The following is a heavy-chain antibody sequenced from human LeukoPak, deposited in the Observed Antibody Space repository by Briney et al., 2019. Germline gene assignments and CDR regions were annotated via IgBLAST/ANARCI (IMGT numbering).Heavy chain of an antibody. J-gene: IGHJ4*02. Sequence: ASVKVSCKASGYTFTSYGISWVRQAPGQGLEWMGWISAYNGNTTYAQKLQGRVTMTTDTSTSTAYMELRSLRSDDTAVYYCARAKDIVVVPAAMGADFDYWGQGTLVTVSS. CDR3: ARAKDIVVVPAAMGADFDY. CDR2: ISAYNGNT. V-gene: IGHV1-18*01. CDR1: GYTFTSYG. D-gene: IGHD2-2*01.